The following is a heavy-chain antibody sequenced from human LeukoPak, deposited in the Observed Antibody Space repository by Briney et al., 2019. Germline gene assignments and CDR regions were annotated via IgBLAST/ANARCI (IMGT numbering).Heavy chain of an antibody. CDR2: IYYSGST. D-gene: IGHD5-18*01. Sequence: PSETLSLTCTVSGGSISSSSYYWGWIRQPPGKGLEWIGYIYYSGSTNYNPSLKSRVTISVDMSKNQFSLKLRSVTAADTAVYYCARTTEGGYSYGYFYYYYMDVWGKGTTVTISS. CDR1: GGSISSSSYY. CDR3: ARTTEGGYSYGYFYYYYMDV. V-gene: IGHV4-61*05. J-gene: IGHJ6*03.